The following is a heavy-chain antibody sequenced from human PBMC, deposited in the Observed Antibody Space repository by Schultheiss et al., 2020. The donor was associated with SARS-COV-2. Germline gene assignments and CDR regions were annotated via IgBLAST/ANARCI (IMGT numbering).Heavy chain of an antibody. D-gene: IGHD3-3*01. V-gene: IGHV3-53*05. CDR2: IYSGGST. Sequence: GGSLRLSCAASGFTVSSNYMSWVRQAPGKGLEWVSVIYSGGSTYYADSVKGRFTISRDNSRNTLFLEMNSLRTEDTAVYYCAKRYDFWSGYCDYWGQGTLVTVSS. CDR1: GFTVSSNY. J-gene: IGHJ4*02. CDR3: AKRYDFWSGYCDY.